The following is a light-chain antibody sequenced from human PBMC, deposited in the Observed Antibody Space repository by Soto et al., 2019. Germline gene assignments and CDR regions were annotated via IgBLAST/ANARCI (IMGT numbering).Light chain of an antibody. CDR3: QLRSNWPPYT. Sequence: EIVLTQSPATLSLSPGERATLSCRASQSVSSYLAWYQQKPGQAPRLLIYDASNRATAIPARSSGSGSGTDFTITISSLEPEDFTVYYCQLRSNWPPYTFGQGTKLEIK. CDR2: DAS. J-gene: IGKJ2*01. CDR1: QSVSSY. V-gene: IGKV3-11*01.